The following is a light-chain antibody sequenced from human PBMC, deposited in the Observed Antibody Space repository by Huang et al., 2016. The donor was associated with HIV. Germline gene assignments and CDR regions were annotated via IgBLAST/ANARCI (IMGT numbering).Light chain of an antibody. J-gene: IGKJ1*01. CDR2: DAS. CDR1: QSVNNK. Sequence: EVVMTQSPVTLSVSPGERATLSCRASQSVNNKLAWFQQKPGQAPRLLIHDASIRATWIPDRFRGSGSGTEFTLTISSLQSEDFAVYYCQQYNNWPPWTFGQGTKVEIK. CDR3: QQYNNWPPWT. V-gene: IGKV3-15*01.